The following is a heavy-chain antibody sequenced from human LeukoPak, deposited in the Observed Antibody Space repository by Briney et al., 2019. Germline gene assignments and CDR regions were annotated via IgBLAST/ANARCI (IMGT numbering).Heavy chain of an antibody. CDR3: ARATGWSFDY. Sequence: GGSLRLSCAASGFIFSNYAINWVRQAPGKGLEWVAVISYDGGDKDYTDSVKGRFTVSRDNSRNTLSLQMNSLRAEDTAVYYCARATGWSFDYWGQGALVTVSS. J-gene: IGHJ4*02. D-gene: IGHD6-19*01. V-gene: IGHV3-30*04. CDR1: GFIFSNYA. CDR2: ISYDGGDK.